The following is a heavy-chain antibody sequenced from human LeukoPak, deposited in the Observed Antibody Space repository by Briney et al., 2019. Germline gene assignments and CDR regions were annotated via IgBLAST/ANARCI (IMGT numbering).Heavy chain of an antibody. CDR3: ARREGSSWYSYYYYMDV. Sequence: SETLSLTCTVSGGSVSSSTYYWGWIRQPPGKGLEWIGNIYYSGNTYYNPSLKSRVTISVDTSKNQFSLKLSSVTAADTAVYYCARREGSSWYSYYYYMDVWGKGTTVTISS. D-gene: IGHD6-13*01. V-gene: IGHV4-39*01. CDR2: IYYSGNT. J-gene: IGHJ6*03. CDR1: GGSVSSSTYY.